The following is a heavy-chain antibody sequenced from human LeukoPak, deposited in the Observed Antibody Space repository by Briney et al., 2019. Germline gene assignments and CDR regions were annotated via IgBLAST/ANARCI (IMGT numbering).Heavy chain of an antibody. J-gene: IGHJ4*02. D-gene: IGHD3-22*01. Sequence: SETLSLTCSVSGGSINSRNYYWTWIRQPPGKGLEWIGYIYYSGSTYFNPSLKSRLTMSLDTSKKQFSLSLSSVTAADTAVYYCAGEGHYYDSSGYYYGGEDYWGQGTLVTVSS. CDR2: IYYSGST. V-gene: IGHV4-30-4*08. CDR1: GGSINSRNYY. CDR3: AGEGHYYDSSGYYYGGEDY.